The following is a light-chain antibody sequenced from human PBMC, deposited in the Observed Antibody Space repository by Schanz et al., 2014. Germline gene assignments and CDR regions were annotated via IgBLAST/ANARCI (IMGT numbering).Light chain of an antibody. CDR1: QSVSSSY. Sequence: EIVLTQSPGTLSLSPGERATLSCRASQSVSSSYLAWYQQKPGQAPRLLIYEASNRATGIPARFSGSGSGTDFTLTISSLEPEDFAVYYCQQYNNWPLTFGGGTKVEIK. V-gene: IGKV3-20*01. CDR3: QQYNNWPLT. J-gene: IGKJ4*01. CDR2: EAS.